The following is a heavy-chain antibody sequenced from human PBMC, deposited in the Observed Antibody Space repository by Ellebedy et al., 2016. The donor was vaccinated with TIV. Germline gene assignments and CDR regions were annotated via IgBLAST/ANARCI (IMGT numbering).Heavy chain of an antibody. CDR1: GFSLSNYG. CDR2: IWYDGSNQ. V-gene: IGHV3-33*01. D-gene: IGHD1-26*01. Sequence: GESLKISCAASGFSLSNYGMHWVRQAPGKGLEWVAVIWYDGSNQYYVDSVKGRFTISRDNSKNTLYLQMNSLRVEDTAVYYCARAPGGSGRDGFDIWGQGTMVTVSS. J-gene: IGHJ3*02. CDR3: ARAPGGSGRDGFDI.